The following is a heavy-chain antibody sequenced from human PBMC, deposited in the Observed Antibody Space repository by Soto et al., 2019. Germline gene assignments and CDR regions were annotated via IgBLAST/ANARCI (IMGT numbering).Heavy chain of an antibody. CDR2: IYYIGTT. V-gene: IGHV4-39*01. CDR3: ARHLDSGTYIFDY. CDR1: CGSIPSSSYY. D-gene: IGHD1-26*01. J-gene: IGHJ4*02. Sequence: SDTTSIICTVSCGSIPSSSYYCGCIRQYPWQGLEFIVSIYYIGTTYYSPSLKSRVTISVDTSKNQFSLKLTSVTAAETAVYYCARHLDSGTYIFDYWGQGTLVTVS.